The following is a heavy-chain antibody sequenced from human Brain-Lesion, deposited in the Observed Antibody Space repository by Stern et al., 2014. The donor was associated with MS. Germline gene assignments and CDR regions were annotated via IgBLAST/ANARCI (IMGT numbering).Heavy chain of an antibody. Sequence: QVQLQQSGPGLVKPSQTLSLSCTVSGGSTSSGGYYWSWIRQPAGKGLEWIGRIFNSGSTRYNPSLKSRVTISIDTSQNQFSLRLTPRTAADTAVYYCARGRVVPGFQYYATDVWGQGTTVIVSS. V-gene: IGHV4-61*02. CDR3: ARGRVVPGFQYYATDV. CDR1: GGSTSSGGYY. J-gene: IGHJ6*02. D-gene: IGHD2-2*01. CDR2: IFNSGST.